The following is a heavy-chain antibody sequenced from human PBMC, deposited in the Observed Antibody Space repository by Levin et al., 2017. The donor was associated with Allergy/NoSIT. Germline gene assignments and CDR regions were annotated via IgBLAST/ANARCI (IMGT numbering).Heavy chain of an antibody. J-gene: IGHJ4*02. CDR2: VYYTGSP. D-gene: IGHD7-27*01. CDR3: AKHAGLGSAFFY. V-gene: IGHV4-39*01. CDR1: GGSIRGNSYY. Sequence: PSQTLSLPCTVSGGSIRGNSYYWGWIRQPPGQGLGWIATVYYTGSPYYNPSLKSRVTISVDTSKNQFSLKLSSVTDADTAVYYCAKHAGLGSAFFYWGQGTLVTVSS.